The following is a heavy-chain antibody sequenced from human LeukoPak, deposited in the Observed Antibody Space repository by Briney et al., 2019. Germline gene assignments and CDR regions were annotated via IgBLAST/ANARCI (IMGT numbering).Heavy chain of an antibody. J-gene: IGHJ4*02. CDR1: GFTVSSNY. CDR3: ARRPNWGPFDY. Sequence: GGSLRLSCAASGFTVSSNYMSWVRQAPGKGLEWVSVIYSGGSTYYADSVKGRFTISRDNSKNTLYLQMNSLRAEDTAVYYCARRPNWGPFDYWGQGTLVTVSS. CDR2: IYSGGST. D-gene: IGHD7-27*01. V-gene: IGHV3-53*01.